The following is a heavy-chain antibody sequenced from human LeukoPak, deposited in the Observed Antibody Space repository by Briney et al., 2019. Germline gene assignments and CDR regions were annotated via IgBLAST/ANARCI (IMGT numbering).Heavy chain of an antibody. J-gene: IGHJ6*03. CDR2: IYYSGST. D-gene: IGHD6-19*01. V-gene: IGHV4-59*01. CDR3: ASGWYWDYYYYYYMDV. CDR1: GGSISSYY. Sequence: NPSETLSLTCTVSGGSISSYYWSWIRQPPGKGLEWIGYIYYSGSTNYNPSLKSRVTISVDTSKNQFSLKLSSVTAADTAVYYCASGWYWDYYYYYYMDVWGKGTTVTVSS.